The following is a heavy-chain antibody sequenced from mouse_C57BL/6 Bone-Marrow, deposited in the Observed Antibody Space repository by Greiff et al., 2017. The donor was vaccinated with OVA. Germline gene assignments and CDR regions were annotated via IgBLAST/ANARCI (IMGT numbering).Heavy chain of an antibody. CDR1: GYTFTSYG. V-gene: IGHV1-81*01. CDR2: IYPRSGNT. Sequence: VQLQQSGAELARPGASVKLSCKASGYTFTSYGISWVKQRTGQGLEWIGEIYPRSGNTYYTEKFKGKATLTADKSSSTAYMELRSLTSEDSAVYFCAKFYDYYARDYGGQGTSVTVSA. J-gene: IGHJ4*01. CDR3: AKFYDYYARDY. D-gene: IGHD2-3*01.